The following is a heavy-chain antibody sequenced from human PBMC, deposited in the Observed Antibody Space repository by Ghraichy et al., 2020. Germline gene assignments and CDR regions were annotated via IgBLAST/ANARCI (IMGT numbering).Heavy chain of an antibody. J-gene: IGHJ1*01. CDR2: ISSNGGST. V-gene: IGHV3-64*01. CDR1: GFTFCSYA. Sequence: GGSLRLSCAASGFTFCSYAMHWVRQAPGKGLEYVSAISSNGGSTYYANSVKGRFTISRDNSKNTLYLQMGSLRAEDMAVYYCARTFSGYSSRRSTKTVNFQHWGQGTLVTVSS. D-gene: IGHD6-13*01. CDR3: ARTFSGYSSRRSTKTVNFQH.